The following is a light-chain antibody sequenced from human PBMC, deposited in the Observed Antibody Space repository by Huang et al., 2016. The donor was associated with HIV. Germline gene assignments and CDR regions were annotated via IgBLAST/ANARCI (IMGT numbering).Light chain of an antibody. CDR2: PAS. J-gene: IGKJ2*01. Sequence: DIQMTQSPSSLSASVGDRVTITCRASQSISSYLNWYQQKPGNAPKLLIYPASSLQSGVPPMFSGSGSGTDFTLTISSLQPEDFTTYYCQQSYITPYTFGQGTKLEIK. V-gene: IGKV1-39*01. CDR3: QQSYITPYT. CDR1: QSISSY.